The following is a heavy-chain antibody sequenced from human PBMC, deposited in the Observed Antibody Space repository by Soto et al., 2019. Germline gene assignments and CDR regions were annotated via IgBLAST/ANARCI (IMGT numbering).Heavy chain of an antibody. V-gene: IGHV5-51*01. CDR2: IYPGDSDT. J-gene: IGHJ3*02. D-gene: IGHD3-22*01. CDR3: ARLYYYDSSGYYTPQAAFDI. CDR1: GYSFTSYW. Sequence: GESLKISCKGSGYSFTSYWIGWVRQMPGKGLEWMGIIYPGDSDTRYSPSFQGQVTISAGKSISTAYLQWSSLKASDTAMYYCARLYYYDSSGYYTPQAAFDIWGQGTMVTVSS.